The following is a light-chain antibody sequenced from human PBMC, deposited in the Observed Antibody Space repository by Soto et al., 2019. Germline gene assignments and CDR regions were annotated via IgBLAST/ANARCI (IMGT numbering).Light chain of an antibody. J-gene: IGKJ4*01. CDR3: QPYNNWPLT. V-gene: IGKV3-15*01. Sequence: DIVLTQSPATLSLTPGQGASLSCRASKSVGGDLVWYQQHPGQAPRLLIYGASTRATGIPARFSGSRSGAEFTLTINSLQSEDFAVYYCQPYNNWPLTFGGGTKVDIK. CDR2: GAS. CDR1: KSVGGD.